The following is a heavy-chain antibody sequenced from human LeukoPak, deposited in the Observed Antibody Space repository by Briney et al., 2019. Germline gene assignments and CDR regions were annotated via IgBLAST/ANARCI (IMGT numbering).Heavy chain of an antibody. Sequence: SETLSLTCAVYGGSFSGYYWSWIRQPPGKGLEWIGEINHSGSTNYNPSLKSRVTISVDTSENQFSLKLSSVTAADTAVYYCARLPAAIDYYYYYGMDVWGQGTTVTVSS. V-gene: IGHV4-34*01. CDR3: ARLPAAIDYYYYYGMDV. CDR1: GGSFSGYY. D-gene: IGHD2-2*01. CDR2: INHSGST. J-gene: IGHJ6*02.